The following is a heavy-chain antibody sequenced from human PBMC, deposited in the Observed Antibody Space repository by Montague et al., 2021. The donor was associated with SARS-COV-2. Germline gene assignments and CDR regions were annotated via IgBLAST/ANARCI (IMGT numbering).Heavy chain of an antibody. D-gene: IGHD1-26*01. Sequence: SLRLSCAPSRFNFQVSELNWVRQAPGKGLEWVSYITSISSSKYYVESVEGRFAVSRDNARELLYLQMDDLRAEDTAIYYCVREYRSPSGRAFDIWGRGTLVIVSS. J-gene: IGHJ3*02. V-gene: IGHV3-48*03. CDR1: RFNFQVSE. CDR2: ITSISSSK. CDR3: VREYRSPSGRAFDI.